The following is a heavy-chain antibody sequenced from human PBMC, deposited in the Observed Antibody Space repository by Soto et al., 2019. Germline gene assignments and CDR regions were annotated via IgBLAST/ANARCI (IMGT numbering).Heavy chain of an antibody. CDR1: GGSISSSSYY. J-gene: IGHJ5*02. V-gene: IGHV4-39*01. CDR2: IYYSGST. D-gene: IGHD2-15*01. CDR3: ARVVVVVAATHNWFDP. Sequence: PSETLSLTCTGSGGSISSSSYYWGWIRQPPGKGLEWIGSIYYSGSTYYDPSLRSRATISVDTSKNQFSLKMRPVTAADTAVYYCARVVVVVAATHNWFDPWGKGTLVTVSS.